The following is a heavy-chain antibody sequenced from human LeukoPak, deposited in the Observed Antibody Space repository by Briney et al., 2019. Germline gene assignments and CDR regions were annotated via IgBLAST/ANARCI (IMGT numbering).Heavy chain of an antibody. J-gene: IGHJ3*02. Sequence: EASVKVSCKASGYTFTSYGISWVRQAPGQGLEWMGWISAYNGNTNYAQKFQGRVTMTRDTSISTAYMELSRLRSDDTAVYYCARDEMATFDAFDMWGQGTMVTVSS. CDR2: ISAYNGNT. CDR1: GYTFTSYG. CDR3: ARDEMATFDAFDM. D-gene: IGHD2-8*01. V-gene: IGHV1-18*01.